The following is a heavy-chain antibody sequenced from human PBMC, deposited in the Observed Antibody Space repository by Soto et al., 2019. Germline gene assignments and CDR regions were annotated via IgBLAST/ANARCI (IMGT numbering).Heavy chain of an antibody. CDR1: GYTLTGYY. D-gene: IGHD4-17*01. J-gene: IGHJ5*02. Sequence: QVQLVQSGAEVKKPGASVKVSCKASGYTLTGYYMHWVRQAPGQGLEGMGWINPNSGGTNYAQKFQGRVTMTRDTSISTVYMELTSLRSDDTAVYHCARDGGDYGDWFDPWGQGTLVTVSS. CDR3: ARDGGDYGDWFDP. CDR2: INPNSGGT. V-gene: IGHV1-2*02.